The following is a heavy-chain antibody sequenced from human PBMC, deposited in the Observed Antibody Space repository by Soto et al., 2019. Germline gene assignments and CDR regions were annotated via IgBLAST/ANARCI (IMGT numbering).Heavy chain of an antibody. CDR1: GGSISSSTYY. D-gene: IGHD2-2*01. Sequence: SETLSLMCTVSGGSISSSTYYWGWIRQPPGKGLEWIGSLSYSGSTYFNPSLKSRVTISVDTSKNQFSLKVTSVTAADTAVYYCASLYCSTISCKFYFDNWGQGTLVTVSS. V-gene: IGHV4-39*01. J-gene: IGHJ4*02. CDR3: ASLYCSTISCKFYFDN. CDR2: LSYSGST.